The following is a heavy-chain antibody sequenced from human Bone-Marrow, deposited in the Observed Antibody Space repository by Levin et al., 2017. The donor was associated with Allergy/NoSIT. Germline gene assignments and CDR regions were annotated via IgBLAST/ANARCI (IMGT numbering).Heavy chain of an antibody. CDR3: ARGGRTGLYEYYYGMDV. J-gene: IGHJ6*02. CDR2: IIPIFGTA. Sequence: KISCKASGGTFSSYAISWVRQAPGQGLEWMGGIIPIFGTANYAQKFQGRVTITADKSTSTAYMELSSLRSEDTAVYYCARGGRTGLYEYYYGMDVWGQGTTVTVSS. D-gene: IGHD3/OR15-3a*01. CDR1: GGTFSSYA. V-gene: IGHV1-69*06.